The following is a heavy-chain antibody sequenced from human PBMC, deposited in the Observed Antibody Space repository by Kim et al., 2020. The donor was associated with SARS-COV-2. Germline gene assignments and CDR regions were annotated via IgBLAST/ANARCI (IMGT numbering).Heavy chain of an antibody. J-gene: IGHJ4*02. CDR1: GFTFSSYA. D-gene: IGHD3-22*01. V-gene: IGHV3-30*04. CDR3: ARVSITMIVVVTAFDY. CDR2: ISYDGSNK. Sequence: GGSLRLSCAASGFTFSSYAMHWVRQAPGKGLEWVAVISYDGSNKYYADSVKGRFTISRVNSKNTLYLQMNSLRAEDTAVYYCARVSITMIVVVTAFDYWGQGTLVTVSS.